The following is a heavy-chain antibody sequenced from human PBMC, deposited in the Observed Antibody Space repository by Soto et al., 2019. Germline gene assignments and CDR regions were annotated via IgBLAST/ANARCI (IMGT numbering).Heavy chain of an antibody. J-gene: IGHJ4*02. CDR3: AREGGHGVDS. Sequence: QMQLQESGPGLVKPSQTLSLTCNVSGGSISHVNYYWSWIRHVPGKGLEWVGYIYYSGGTHYNPYLKSRLTISVDTSQNQFSLKLNSVTGADTAVYYCAREGGHGVDSWGQGALVTV. V-gene: IGHV4-31*03. CDR2: IYYSGGT. D-gene: IGHD3-16*01. CDR1: GGSISHVNYY.